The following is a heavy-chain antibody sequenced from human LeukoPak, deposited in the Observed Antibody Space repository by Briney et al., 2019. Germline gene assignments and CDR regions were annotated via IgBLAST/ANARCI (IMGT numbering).Heavy chain of an antibody. CDR3: VSHSDSLTSHSFDY. CDR1: GFTVSNNY. V-gene: IGHV3-53*01. J-gene: IGHJ4*02. Sequence: QPGGSLRLSCAASGFTVSNNYMTWIRQAPGKGLEWVSIIYSDGNTHYADSVKGRFTISRDNSKNTLSLQMNSLRAEDTAAYYCVSHSDSLTSHSFDYWGQGTLVTVSS. CDR2: IYSDGNT. D-gene: IGHD3-9*01.